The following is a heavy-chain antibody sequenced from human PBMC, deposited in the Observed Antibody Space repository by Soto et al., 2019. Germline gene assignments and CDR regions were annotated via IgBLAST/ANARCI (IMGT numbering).Heavy chain of an antibody. J-gene: IGHJ6*02. CDR2: INPSGGST. D-gene: IGHD3-22*01. Sequence: QVQLVQSGAEVKKPGASVKVSCKASGYTFTSYYMHWVRQAPGQGLEWMGIINPSGGSTSYAQKFQGRVTMTRDTSTSTVYMELSSLRSEDTAVYYCARDRPAYDSSGYYYYYGMDVWGQGTTVTVSS. V-gene: IGHV1-46*01. CDR1: GYTFTSYY. CDR3: ARDRPAYDSSGYYYYYGMDV.